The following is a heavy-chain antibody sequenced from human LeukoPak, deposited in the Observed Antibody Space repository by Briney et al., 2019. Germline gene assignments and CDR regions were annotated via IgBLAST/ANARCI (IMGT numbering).Heavy chain of an antibody. CDR1: GGSISSYY. Sequence: PSETLSLTCTVSGGSISSYYWSWIRQPPGKGLEWIGYIYYSGNTNYNPSLKSRATISVDTSKNQFSLKLSSVTAADTAVYYCAREGYSYGHGIDYWGQGTLVTVSS. CDR3: AREGYSYGHGIDY. V-gene: IGHV4-59*01. D-gene: IGHD5-18*01. CDR2: IYYSGNT. J-gene: IGHJ4*02.